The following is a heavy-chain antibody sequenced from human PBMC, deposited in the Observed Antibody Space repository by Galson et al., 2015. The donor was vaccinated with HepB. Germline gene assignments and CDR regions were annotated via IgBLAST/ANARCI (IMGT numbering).Heavy chain of an antibody. CDR2: IRSKAYGGTT. D-gene: IGHD3-22*01. CDR3: TRERYYDSSGYYYVRDVKAGRGLFDY. CDR1: GFTFGDYA. J-gene: IGHJ4*02. V-gene: IGHV3-49*03. Sequence: LRLSCAASGFTFGDYAMSWFRQAPGKGLEWVGFIRSKAYGGTTEYAASVKGRFTISRDDSKSIAYLQMNSLKTEDTAVYYCTRERYYDSSGYYYVRDVKAGRGLFDYWGQGTLVTVSS.